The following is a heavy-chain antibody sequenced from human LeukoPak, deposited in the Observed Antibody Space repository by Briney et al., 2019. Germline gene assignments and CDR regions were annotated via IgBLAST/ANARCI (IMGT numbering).Heavy chain of an antibody. V-gene: IGHV1-18*01. Sequence: ASVKVSCKASVYTFTIYGISWGRQAPGQGLEWMLCIIAYNVNTNYAQKLQGRVTITTDTSTSTAYREMRSMRSDDTAVYYCARVGPLGYCSSTSCYALRSFGYWGQGTLVTVSS. CDR2: IIAYNVNT. J-gene: IGHJ4*02. D-gene: IGHD2-2*01. CDR1: VYTFTIYG. CDR3: ARVGPLGYCSSTSCYALRSFGY.